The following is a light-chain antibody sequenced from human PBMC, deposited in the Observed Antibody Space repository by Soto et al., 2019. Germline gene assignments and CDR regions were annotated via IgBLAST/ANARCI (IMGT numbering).Light chain of an antibody. CDR3: QQYNTYPLT. V-gene: IGKV1-5*03. CDR1: QSISTW. J-gene: IGKJ4*01. Sequence: DIQMTQSPSTLSASVGDRVNITCRASQSISTWLAWYQQKPGKAPKLLIYKASSLESGVPSRFSGSGSGTEFTLAISSLQPDDFATYYCQQYNTYPLTFGGGTTVEIK. CDR2: KAS.